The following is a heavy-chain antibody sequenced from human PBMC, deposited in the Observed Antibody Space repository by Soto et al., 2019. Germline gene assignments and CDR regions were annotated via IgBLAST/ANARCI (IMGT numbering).Heavy chain of an antibody. V-gene: IGHV4-31*03. CDR3: AREGNLGRWIQPLDS. Sequence: PSETLSLTCTVSGGSISRGGYYWTWIRQHPGKGLEWIGYIYYSGSTYYNPSLKSRLTISLDTSKNQFSLKLSSVTTADTAVYFCAREGNLGRWIQPLDSWGQGTLVTVSS. CDR2: IYYSGST. J-gene: IGHJ4*02. CDR1: GGSISRGGYY. D-gene: IGHD2-2*03.